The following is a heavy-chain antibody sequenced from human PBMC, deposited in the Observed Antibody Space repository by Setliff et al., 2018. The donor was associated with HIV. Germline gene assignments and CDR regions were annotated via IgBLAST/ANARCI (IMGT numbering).Heavy chain of an antibody. D-gene: IGHD1-1*01. V-gene: IGHV1-2*02. CDR1: GYIFSDYY. Sequence: ASVKVSCKAYGYIFSDYYIHWVRQAPGQGLEWMGWINPNSGDTKYSERFQGRVTMTRDTSMGAIFMELRSLTSADTAVYYCGREVVIAATGSLDLWGQGTLVTVSS. CDR2: INPNSGDT. CDR3: GREVVIAATGSLDL. J-gene: IGHJ4*02.